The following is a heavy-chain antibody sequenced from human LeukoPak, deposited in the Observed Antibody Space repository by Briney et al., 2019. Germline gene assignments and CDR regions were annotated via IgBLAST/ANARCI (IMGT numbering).Heavy chain of an antibody. V-gene: IGHV3-20*04. CDR3: ARDREWFGDHYYYMDV. J-gene: IGHJ6*03. CDR1: GFTFDDYG. Sequence: PGGSLRLSCAASGFTFDDYGMSWVRQAPGKGLEWVSGINWNGGSTGYADSVKGRFTISRDNAKNSLYLQMNSLRAEDKALYYCARDREWFGDHYYYMDVWGKGTTVTVSS. CDR2: INWNGGST. D-gene: IGHD3-10*01.